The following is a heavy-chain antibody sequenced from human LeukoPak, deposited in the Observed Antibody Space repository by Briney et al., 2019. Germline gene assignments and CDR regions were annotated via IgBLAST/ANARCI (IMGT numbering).Heavy chain of an antibody. CDR2: ISAYNGNT. CDR1: GYTFTSYG. D-gene: IGHD2-21*02. CDR3: ASVLYCGADCYSGRYFFDY. Sequence: ASVKVSCKASGYTFTSYGISWVRQAPGQGLEWMGWISAYNGNTNYAQKLQGRVTMTTDTSTSTVYMELSSLRSEDTAVYYCASVLYCGADCYSGRYFFDYWGQGTLVTVSS. V-gene: IGHV1-18*01. J-gene: IGHJ4*02.